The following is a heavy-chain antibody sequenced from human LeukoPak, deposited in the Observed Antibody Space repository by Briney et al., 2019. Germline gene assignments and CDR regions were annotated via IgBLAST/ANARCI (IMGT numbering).Heavy chain of an antibody. CDR2: ISWKGDKI. CDR3: ARPLMYYYGSETYFWFDP. CDR1: GFKFDDYA. Sequence: GGSLRLSCAASGFKFDDYAMHWVRQAPGKGLEWVSGISWKGDKIGYADSVKGRFTISRDNAKNSLSLQMNSLRAEDTAVYYCARPLMYYYGSETYFWFDPWGQGTLVTVSS. D-gene: IGHD3-10*01. J-gene: IGHJ5*02. V-gene: IGHV3-9*01.